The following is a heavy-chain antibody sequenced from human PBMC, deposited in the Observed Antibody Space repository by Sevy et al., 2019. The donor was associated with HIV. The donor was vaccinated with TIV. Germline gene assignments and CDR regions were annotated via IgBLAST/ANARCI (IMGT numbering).Heavy chain of an antibody. V-gene: IGHV4-59*01. Sequence: SETLSLTCTVSGGSISSYYWSWIRQPPGKGLEWIGYIYYSGSTNYNPSLKSRVTISVDTSKNQFSLKLSSVTAADTAVYYCARTPPTIFGVVTTFDYWGQGTLVTVSS. CDR3: ARTPPTIFGVVTTFDY. CDR1: GGSISSYY. CDR2: IYYSGST. D-gene: IGHD3-3*01. J-gene: IGHJ4*02.